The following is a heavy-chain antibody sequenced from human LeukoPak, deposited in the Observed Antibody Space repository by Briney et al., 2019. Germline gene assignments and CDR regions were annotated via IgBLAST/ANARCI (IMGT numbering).Heavy chain of an antibody. CDR3: AKGHYYGSGSYAYFDY. D-gene: IGHD3-10*01. Sequence: GRSLRLSCAASGFTFDDYAMHWVRQAPGKGLEWVSGISWNSGSIGYADSVKGRFTISRDNAKNSLYLQMNSLRAEDTALYYCAKGHYYGSGSYAYFDYWGQGTLVTVSS. J-gene: IGHJ4*02. V-gene: IGHV3-9*01. CDR2: ISWNSGSI. CDR1: GFTFDDYA.